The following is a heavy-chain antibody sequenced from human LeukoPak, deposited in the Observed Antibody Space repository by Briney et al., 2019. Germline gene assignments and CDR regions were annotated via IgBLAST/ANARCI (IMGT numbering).Heavy chain of an antibody. CDR2: ISSSSSFI. CDR1: GFTFSIYS. D-gene: IGHD6-6*01. Sequence: PGGSLRLSCAASGFTFSIYSMNWVRQAPGEGLEWVSSISSSSSFISYADSVQGRFTISRDNAKNSLYLQMNSLRAEDTAVYYCAKNRESSSSHFDCWGQGTLVTVSS. J-gene: IGHJ4*02. V-gene: IGHV3-21*06. CDR3: AKNRESSSSHFDC.